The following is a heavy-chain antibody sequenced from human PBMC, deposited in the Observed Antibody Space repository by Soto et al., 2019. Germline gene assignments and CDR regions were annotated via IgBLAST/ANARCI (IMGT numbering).Heavy chain of an antibody. CDR1: GFTFSVYS. CDR3: AIEKVGVTSIHVFDI. CDR2: IMPWSRHI. D-gene: IGHD1-26*01. J-gene: IGHJ3*02. Sequence: EVQLVESGGGLVQPGGSLRLTCAASGFTFSVYSMNWVRQAPGKGLEWVSYIMPWSRHIFYADSVKGRFTISRDNANNSLYLHMNGLIADDTAVYYCAIEKVGVTSIHVFDIWGQGTRVDVS. V-gene: IGHV3-48*01.